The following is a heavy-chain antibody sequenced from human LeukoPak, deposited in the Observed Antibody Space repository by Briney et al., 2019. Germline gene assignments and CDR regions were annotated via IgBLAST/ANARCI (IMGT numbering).Heavy chain of an antibody. Sequence: GESLKIPCKGSGYSFTSYWIGWVRQMPGKGLEWMGIIYPGDSDARYSPSFQGQVTISADKSISTAYLQWSSLKASDTAMYYCARHRAVAAAGTRYFDYWGQGTLVTVSS. J-gene: IGHJ4*02. CDR2: IYPGDSDA. CDR1: GYSFTSYW. D-gene: IGHD6-13*01. CDR3: ARHRAVAAAGTRYFDY. V-gene: IGHV5-51*01.